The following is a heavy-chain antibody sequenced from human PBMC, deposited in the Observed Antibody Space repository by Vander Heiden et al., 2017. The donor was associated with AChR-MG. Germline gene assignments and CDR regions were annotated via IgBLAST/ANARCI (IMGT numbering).Heavy chain of an antibody. V-gene: IGHV4-31*03. CDR3: ARDRSYYGSGPRPYYYGMDV. J-gene: IGHJ6*02. CDR2: IYYSGSI. CDR1: GGSISSGGYS. D-gene: IGHD3-10*01. Sequence: QVQLQESGPGLVKPSQTLSLTCTVSGGSISSGGYSWSWIRQHPGKGLEWIGYIYYSGSIYYNPSLKSRVTISVDTSKNQFSLKLSSVTAADTAVYYCARDRSYYGSGPRPYYYGMDVWGQGTTVTVSS.